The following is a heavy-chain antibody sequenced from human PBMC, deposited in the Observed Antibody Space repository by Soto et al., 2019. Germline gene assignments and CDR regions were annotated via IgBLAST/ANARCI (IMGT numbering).Heavy chain of an antibody. V-gene: IGHV4-31*03. CDR3: ARAGPICTNGVCFSPSLDY. D-gene: IGHD2-8*01. J-gene: IGHJ4*02. CDR2: IYNSGTT. Sequence: SETLSLTCTVSGGSISSGGYYWSWIRQHPGEGLEWIGYIYNSGTTYYNPSLKSRVTISVDTSKNQFSLKLSSVTAADTAVYYCARAGPICTNGVCFSPSLDYWGQGTLVTVS. CDR1: GGSISSGGYY.